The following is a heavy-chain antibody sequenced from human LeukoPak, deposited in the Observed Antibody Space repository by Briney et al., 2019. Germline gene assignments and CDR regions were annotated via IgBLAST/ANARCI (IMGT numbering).Heavy chain of an antibody. CDR2: ISGSGGST. CDR1: GFTFSSYA. J-gene: IGHJ4*02. Sequence: GGSLRLSCAASGFTFSSYAMSWVRQAPGKGLEWVSAISGSGGSTYYADSVKGRFTISRDNSKNTLYLQMNSLRAEDTAVYYCATTYYYDSSGYRGGFGYWGQGTLVTVSS. CDR3: ATTYYYDSSGYRGGFGY. D-gene: IGHD3-22*01. V-gene: IGHV3-23*01.